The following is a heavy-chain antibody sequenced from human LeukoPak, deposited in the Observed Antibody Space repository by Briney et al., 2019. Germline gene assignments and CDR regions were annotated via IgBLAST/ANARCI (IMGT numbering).Heavy chain of an antibody. CDR3: ARVATLTGYFSYYMDV. CDR2: IIPIFGTA. V-gene: IGHV1-69*13. Sequence: GASVKASCKASGGTFSSYAISWVRQAPGQGLEWMGGIIPIFGTANYAQKFQGRVTITADESTSTAYMELSSLRSEDTAVYYCARVATLTGYFSYYMDVWGKGTTVTISS. D-gene: IGHD3-9*01. J-gene: IGHJ6*03. CDR1: GGTFSSYA.